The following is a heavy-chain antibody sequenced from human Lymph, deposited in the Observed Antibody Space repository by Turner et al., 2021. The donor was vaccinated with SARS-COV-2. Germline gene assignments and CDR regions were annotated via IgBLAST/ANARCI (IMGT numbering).Heavy chain of an antibody. CDR2: IMPMLDIA. D-gene: IGHD1-20*01. J-gene: IGHJ4*02. CDR3: ARDVTGPLGY. CDR1: GGPFSSYA. V-gene: IGHV1-69*10. Sequence: QVQLVQSGAEVQKPGSSVKVSCKASGGPFSSYAISWVRQAPGQGLEWMGGIMPMLDIANYAQKFQGRVTITADKSTSTAYMELSSLRSEDTAVYYCARDVTGPLGYWGQGTLVTVSS.